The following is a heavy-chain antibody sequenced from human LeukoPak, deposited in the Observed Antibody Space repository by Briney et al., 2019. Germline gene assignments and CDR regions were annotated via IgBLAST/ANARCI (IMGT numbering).Heavy chain of an antibody. CDR3: ARDNRTVTTDPDAFDI. J-gene: IGHJ3*02. Sequence: SETLSLTCTVSGGSISSYYWSWIRQPPGKGLEWIGYIYYSGSTNYNPSLKSRVTISVDTSKNQFSLKLSSVTAADTAVYYCARDNRTVTTDPDAFDIWGQGTMVTVSS. D-gene: IGHD4-17*01. V-gene: IGHV4-59*01. CDR1: GGSISSYY. CDR2: IYYSGST.